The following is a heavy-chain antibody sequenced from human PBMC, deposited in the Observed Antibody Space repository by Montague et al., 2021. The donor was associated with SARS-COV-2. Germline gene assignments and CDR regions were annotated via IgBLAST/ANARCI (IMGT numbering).Heavy chain of an antibody. CDR3: ARYYVSGNYGFDL. Sequence: SLRLSCAASGFTLSSYWMHWVRQAPGKGLVWVSRINSDGSNTNYADSVRGRFTISRDNAKNTLYLQMISLRADDTAVYYCARYYVSGNYGFDLWGQGTMVTVSS. D-gene: IGHD3-10*01. V-gene: IGHV3-74*01. CDR2: INSDGSNT. CDR1: GFTLSSYW. J-gene: IGHJ3*01.